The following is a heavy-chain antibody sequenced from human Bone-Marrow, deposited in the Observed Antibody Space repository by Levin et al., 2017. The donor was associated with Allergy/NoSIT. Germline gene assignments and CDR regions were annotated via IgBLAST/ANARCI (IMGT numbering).Heavy chain of an antibody. CDR2: ISYDGSNK. Sequence: GGSLRLSCAASGFTFSSYAMHWVRQAPGKGLEWVAVISYDGSNKYYADSVKGRFTISRDNSKNTLYLQMNSLRAEDTAVYYCARDTRIVVVTAMFDYWGQGTLVTVSS. CDR3: ARDTRIVVVTAMFDY. D-gene: IGHD2-21*02. V-gene: IGHV3-30-3*01. J-gene: IGHJ4*02. CDR1: GFTFSSYA.